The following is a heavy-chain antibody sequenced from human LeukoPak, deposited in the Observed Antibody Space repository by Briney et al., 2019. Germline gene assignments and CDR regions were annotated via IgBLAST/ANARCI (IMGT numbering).Heavy chain of an antibody. Sequence: GGSLRLSCAVSGISVSSYAVHWVRQAPDKGLEWVAVMPQDGSNEHYADSVKGRFTISRDMSKNTVFLLMNSLRGEDTAVYYCARAGSSGSYYMYYGMDVWGQGTTVVVSS. CDR1: GISVSSYA. D-gene: IGHD6-19*01. CDR2: MPQDGSNE. V-gene: IGHV3-30*04. CDR3: ARAGSSGSYYMYYGMDV. J-gene: IGHJ6*02.